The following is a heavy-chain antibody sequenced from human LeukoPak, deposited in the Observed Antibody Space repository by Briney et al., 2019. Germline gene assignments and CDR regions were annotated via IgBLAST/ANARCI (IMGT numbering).Heavy chain of an antibody. V-gene: IGHV4-34*01. Sequence: SETLSLTCAVYGGSFSGYYWSWIRQPPGKGLEWIGEINHSGSTNYNPSLKSRVTISVDTSKNQFSLKLSSVTAADTAVYYCARVGRIAARRKGWYYMDVWGKGTTVTVSS. CDR3: ARVGRIAARRKGWYYMDV. CDR1: GGSFSGYY. CDR2: INHSGST. D-gene: IGHD6-6*01. J-gene: IGHJ6*03.